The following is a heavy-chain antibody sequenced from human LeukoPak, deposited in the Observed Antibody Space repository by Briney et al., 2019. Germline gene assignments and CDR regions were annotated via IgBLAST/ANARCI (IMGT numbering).Heavy chain of an antibody. Sequence: ASVKVSCKASGYTFTSYGISWVRQAPGQGLEWMGLINPSGGSTSYAQKFRGRVTMTRDMSTSTVYMELSSLRSEDTAVYYCARDLVYDYVWGSYRYTGFDYWGQGTLVTVSS. CDR2: INPSGGST. V-gene: IGHV1-46*01. CDR3: ARDLVYDYVWGSYRYTGFDY. D-gene: IGHD3-16*02. CDR1: GYTFTSYG. J-gene: IGHJ4*02.